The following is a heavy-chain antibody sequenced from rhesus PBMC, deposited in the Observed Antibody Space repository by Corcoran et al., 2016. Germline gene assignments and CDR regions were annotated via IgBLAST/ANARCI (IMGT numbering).Heavy chain of an antibody. V-gene: IGHV4-106*01. D-gene: IGHD1-44*02. CDR1: GGSIRADYP. CDR2: IYGRRGGT. J-gene: IGHJ3*01. Sequence: QVQLQASGPGLVKPSETLSLTCAVSGGSIRADYPWSCLRQPPGKGLEWIGYIYGRRGGTNYTPSLKNRVTISIDTSKRQFSLKLSSVTAADTAVYYCTRLGAAFDSWGQGLRVTVSP. CDR3: TRLGAAFDS.